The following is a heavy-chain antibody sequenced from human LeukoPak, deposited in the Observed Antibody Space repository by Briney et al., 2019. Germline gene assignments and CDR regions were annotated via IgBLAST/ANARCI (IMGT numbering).Heavy chain of an antibody. V-gene: IGHV4-61*02. Sequence: SQTLSLTCTVSGGSISSGSYYWSWIRRPAGKGLEWIGRIYTSGSTNYNPSLKSRVTISVDTSKNQFSLKLSSVTAADTAVYYCARGAGGYYDSSGYQDAFDIWGQGTMVTVSS. CDR2: IYTSGST. D-gene: IGHD3-22*01. CDR1: GGSISSGSYY. CDR3: ARGAGGYYDSSGYQDAFDI. J-gene: IGHJ3*02.